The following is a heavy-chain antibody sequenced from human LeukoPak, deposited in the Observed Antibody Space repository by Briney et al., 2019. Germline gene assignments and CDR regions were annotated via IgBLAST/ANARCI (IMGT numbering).Heavy chain of an antibody. CDR1: GYTFTSYY. V-gene: IGHV1-46*01. CDR2: INPSGGST. CDR3: ARGSSWYYFDY. J-gene: IGHJ4*02. D-gene: IGHD6-13*01. Sequence: GASVKVSCKAPGYTFTSYYMHWVRQAPGQGLEWMGIINPSGGSTSYAQKFQGRVTMTRDTSTSTVYMEPSSLRSEDTAVYYCARGSSWYYFDYWGQGTLVTVSS.